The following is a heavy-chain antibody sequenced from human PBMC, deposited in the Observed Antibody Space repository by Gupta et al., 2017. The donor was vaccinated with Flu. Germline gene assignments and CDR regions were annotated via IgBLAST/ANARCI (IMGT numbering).Heavy chain of an antibody. CDR2: IYHSGST. CDR3: ARVVWDIVVVPAVNDAFDI. D-gene: IGHD2-2*01. J-gene: IGHJ3*02. CDR1: GYSISSGYY. V-gene: IGHV4-38-2*01. Sequence: QVQLQESGPGLVKPSETLSLTCAVSGYSISSGYYWGWIRQPPGKGLEWIGSIYHSGSTYYNPSLKSRVTISVDTSKNQFSLKLSSVTAADTAVYYCARVVWDIVVVPAVNDAFDIWGQGTMVTVSS.